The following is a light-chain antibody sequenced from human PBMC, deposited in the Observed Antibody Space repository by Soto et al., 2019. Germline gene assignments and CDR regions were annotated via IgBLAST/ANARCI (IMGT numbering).Light chain of an antibody. V-gene: IGLV7-46*01. CDR2: DTS. CDR3: LLSSSGGNWV. J-gene: IGLJ3*02. Sequence: QAVVTQEPSLTVSPGGTVTLTCGSNTGAVTSGHYPHWLQQRPGQAPRTLIYDTSNKQSWTPARFSGSLLGGKAALTLSGAQPEDEADYYCLLSSSGGNWVFGGGTKLTVL. CDR1: TGAVTSGHY.